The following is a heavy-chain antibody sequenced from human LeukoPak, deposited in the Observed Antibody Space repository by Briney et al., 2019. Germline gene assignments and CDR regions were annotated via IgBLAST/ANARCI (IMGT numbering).Heavy chain of an antibody. CDR2: ISSSSSYI. CDR1: GFTFSSYS. V-gene: IGHV3-21*01. Sequence: PGGSLRLSCAAPGFTFSSYSMNWVRQAPGKGLEWVSSISSSSSYIYYADSVKGRFTTSRDNAKNSLYLQMNSLRTEDTAAYYCARTATAYCGGDCLGPFDPWGQGTLVIVSS. D-gene: IGHD2-21*02. CDR3: ARTATAYCGGDCLGPFDP. J-gene: IGHJ5*02.